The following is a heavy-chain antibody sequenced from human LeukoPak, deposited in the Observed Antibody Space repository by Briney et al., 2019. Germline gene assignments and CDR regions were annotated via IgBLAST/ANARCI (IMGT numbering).Heavy chain of an antibody. CDR2: IIPILGIA. D-gene: IGHD4-17*01. J-gene: IGHJ5*02. CDR1: GFTFSSYA. Sequence: GGSLRLSCAASGFTFSSYAISWVRQAPGQGLEWMGRIIPILGIANYAQKFQGRVTITADKSTSTAYMELSSLRSEDTAVYYCARGYMTTVTTTWFDPWGQGTLVTVSS. CDR3: ARGYMTTVTTTWFDP. V-gene: IGHV1-69*04.